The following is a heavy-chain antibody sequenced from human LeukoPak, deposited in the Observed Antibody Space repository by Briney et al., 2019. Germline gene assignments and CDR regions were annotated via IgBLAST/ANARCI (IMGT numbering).Heavy chain of an antibody. Sequence: SETLSLTCTVSGGSISSGSYYWSWIRQPAGKGLEWIGRVYTSGSTNYNPSLKSRVTISVDTSKNQFSLKLSSVTAADTAVCYCARAPGWELDWFDPWGQGTLVTVSS. CDR2: VYTSGST. V-gene: IGHV4-61*02. CDR3: ARAPGWELDWFDP. CDR1: GGSISSGSYY. J-gene: IGHJ5*02. D-gene: IGHD1-26*01.